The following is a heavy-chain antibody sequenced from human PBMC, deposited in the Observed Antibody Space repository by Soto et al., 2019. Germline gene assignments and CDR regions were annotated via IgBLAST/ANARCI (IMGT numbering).Heavy chain of an antibody. J-gene: IGHJ4*02. CDR1: GFTFPTYA. Sequence: GGSLRLSCAGSGFTFPTYAFHWVRQAPGKGLEWLAVMSSDETNKYYADSVKGRFTISRDNSKNTLYLQMDSLRGEDTAVYFCAKASGRNYPESRVFDFWGQGSRVTVSS. CDR2: MSSDETNK. V-gene: IGHV3-30-3*02. CDR3: AKASGRNYPESRVFDF. D-gene: IGHD1-7*01.